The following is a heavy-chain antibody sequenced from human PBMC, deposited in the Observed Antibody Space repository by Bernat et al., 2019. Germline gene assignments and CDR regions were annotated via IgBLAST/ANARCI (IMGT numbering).Heavy chain of an antibody. CDR2: INTNTGNP. Sequence: QVQLVQSGSELKKPGASVKVSCKASGYTFTSYAMNWVRQAPGQGLEWMGWINTNTGNPTYAQGFTGPFVFSLDTSVSTAYLQICSLKAEDTAVYYCARTYYDFWSGQYYYYYMDVWGKGTTVTVSS. V-gene: IGHV7-4-1*01. CDR3: ARTYYDFWSGQYYYYYMDV. D-gene: IGHD3-3*01. CDR1: GYTFTSYA. J-gene: IGHJ6*03.